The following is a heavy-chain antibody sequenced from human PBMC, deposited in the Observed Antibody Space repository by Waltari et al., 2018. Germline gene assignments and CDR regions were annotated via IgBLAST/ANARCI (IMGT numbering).Heavy chain of an antibody. CDR3: AREVASAGTDYYFDY. CDR1: GFTFRSYE. V-gene: IGHV3-48*03. Sequence: EVQLVASGGGLVQPGGSLSLSCAASGFTFRSYELNWVRQAPGKGLEWVSYISSSGSPIYYADSVKGRFTISRDNAKSSLYLQMNSLRAEDTAVYYCAREVASAGTDYYFDYWGQGTLVTVSS. CDR2: ISSSGSPI. D-gene: IGHD6-13*01. J-gene: IGHJ4*02.